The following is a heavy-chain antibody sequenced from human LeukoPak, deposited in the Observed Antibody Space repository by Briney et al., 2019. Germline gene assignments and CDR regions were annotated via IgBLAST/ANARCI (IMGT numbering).Heavy chain of an antibody. V-gene: IGHV1-69*13. CDR2: IIPIFGTA. CDR3: ARGPYSSSWYGNYYYGMDV. J-gene: IGHJ6*04. Sequence: ASVKVSCKASGGTFTSYAISWGRRAPGQGLGWMGGIIPIFGTANYAQKFPGRVTITADESTSTAYMELSSLRSEDTAVYYCARGPYSSSWYGNYYYGMDVWGKGTTVTVSS. CDR1: GGTFTSYA. D-gene: IGHD6-13*01.